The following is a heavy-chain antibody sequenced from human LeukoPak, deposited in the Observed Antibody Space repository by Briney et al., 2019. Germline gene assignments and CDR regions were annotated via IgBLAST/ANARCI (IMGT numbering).Heavy chain of an antibody. J-gene: IGHJ4*02. CDR1: GGTFSSYA. Sequence: SVKVSCKASGGTFSSYAISWVRQAPGQGLEWMGGIIPIFGTANYAQKFQGRVTITADESTSTAYMELSSLRSEDTAAYYCARVAIFFDILTGPLGYWGQGTLVTVSS. D-gene: IGHD3-9*01. V-gene: IGHV1-69*13. CDR3: ARVAIFFDILTGPLGY. CDR2: IIPIFGTA.